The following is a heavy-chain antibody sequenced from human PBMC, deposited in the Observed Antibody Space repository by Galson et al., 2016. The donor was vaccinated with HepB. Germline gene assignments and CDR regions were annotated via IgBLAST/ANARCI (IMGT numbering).Heavy chain of an antibody. CDR1: GFTFTSYS. D-gene: IGHD5-24*01. J-gene: IGHJ3*02. CDR2: ISSSSNYI. CDR3: ARGQLGACDM. Sequence: SLRLSCAASGFTFTSYSLNWVRQAPGKGLDWVASISSSSNYIYHADSVKGRFTISRDNAKNSLYLQMNSLRAEDTALYYCARGQLGACDMWGQGTMVTVSS. V-gene: IGHV3-21*01.